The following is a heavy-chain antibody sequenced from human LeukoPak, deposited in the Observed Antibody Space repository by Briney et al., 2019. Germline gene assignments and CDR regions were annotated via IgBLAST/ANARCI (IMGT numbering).Heavy chain of an antibody. J-gene: IGHJ6*02. CDR2: INTNTGNP. CDR1: GYTFTSYG. V-gene: IGHV7-4-1*02. Sequence: ASVKVSCKASGYTFTSYGISWVRQAPGQGLEWMGWINTNTGNPTYAQGFTGRFVFSLDTSVSTAYLQISSLKAEDTAVYYCARGRRGFYYYGMDVWGQGTTVTVSS. CDR3: ARGRRGFYYYGMDV.